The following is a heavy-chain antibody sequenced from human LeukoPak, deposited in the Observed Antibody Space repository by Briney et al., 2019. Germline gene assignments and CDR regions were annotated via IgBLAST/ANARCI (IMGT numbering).Heavy chain of an antibody. J-gene: IGHJ5*02. CDR1: GGTFSSYA. V-gene: IGHV1-69*05. D-gene: IGHD6-6*01. Sequence: SVKVSCKASGGTFSSYAISWGRQAPGQGLEWMGGIIPIIGTANYAQKFQGRVTITTDESTSTAYMELSSLRSEDTAVYYCARDRGRSIAARPFWFDPWGQGTLVTVSS. CDR2: IIPIIGTA. CDR3: ARDRGRSIAARPFWFDP.